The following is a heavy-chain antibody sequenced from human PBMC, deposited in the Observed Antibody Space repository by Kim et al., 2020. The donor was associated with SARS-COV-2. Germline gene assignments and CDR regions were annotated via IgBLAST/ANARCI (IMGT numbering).Heavy chain of an antibody. CDR2: IYCRGSN. CDR3: ARDHV. V-gene: IGHV4-31*02. J-gene: IGHJ6*02. Sequence: IYCRGSNYYHPSLKSRVTISVDTSKNQFSLKLSSVTAADTAVYYCARDHVWGQGTTVTVSS.